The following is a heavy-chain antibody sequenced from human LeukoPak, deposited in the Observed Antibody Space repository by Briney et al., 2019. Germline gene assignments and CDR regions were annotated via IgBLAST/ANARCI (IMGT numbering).Heavy chain of an antibody. CDR1: GFTFSSYA. CDR2: ISGSGGST. Sequence: PGGSLRLSCAASGFTFSSYAMSWVRQAPGKGLEWVSAISGSGGSTYYADSVKGRFTISGDNSKNTLYLQMNSLRAEDTAVYYCAKRRSSSGAFDIWGQGTMVTVSS. CDR3: AKRRSSSGAFDI. V-gene: IGHV3-23*01. J-gene: IGHJ3*02. D-gene: IGHD6-6*01.